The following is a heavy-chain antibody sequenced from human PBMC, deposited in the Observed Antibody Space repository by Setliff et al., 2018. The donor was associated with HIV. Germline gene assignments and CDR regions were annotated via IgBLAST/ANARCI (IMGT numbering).Heavy chain of an antibody. CDR2: IHYTGST. V-gene: IGHV4-39*01. CDR1: GGSISGSNYV. J-gene: IGHJ6*03. D-gene: IGHD2-8*02. Sequence: PSETLSLTSTVFGGSISGSNYVWGWIRQTPRKGLEWIGTIHYTGSTYYNPSLESRITISVDTSKNQFSLRLNSVSAADTAVYYCVRTASSSWWGVYYYYYIDLWGKGTTVTVSS. CDR3: VRTASSSWWGVYYYYYIDL.